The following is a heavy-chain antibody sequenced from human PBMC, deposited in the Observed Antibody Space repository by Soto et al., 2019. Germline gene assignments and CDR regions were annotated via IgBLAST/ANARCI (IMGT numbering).Heavy chain of an antibody. Sequence: QVQLVQSGAEVKKPGASVKVSCKASGYIFTSYTMHWVRQAPGQRLEWMGRITAGNGNTKYSQKFQGRLTINRDTSASTVYMELNNLRSEDTAVYYCARTAGPTPFDPWGQGTPVTVSS. V-gene: IGHV1-3*01. CDR2: ITAGNGNT. CDR3: ARTAGPTPFDP. D-gene: IGHD6-19*01. J-gene: IGHJ5*02. CDR1: GYIFTSYT.